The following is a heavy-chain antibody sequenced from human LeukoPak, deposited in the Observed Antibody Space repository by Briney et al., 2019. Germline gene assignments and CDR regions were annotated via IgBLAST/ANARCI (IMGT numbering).Heavy chain of an antibody. CDR3: AKPIVGATVTFDH. D-gene: IGHD1-26*01. J-gene: IGHJ4*02. CDR2: ISGGGDIT. V-gene: IGHV3-23*01. CDR1: GFTLSSYA. Sequence: WGSLRLSCVVSGFTLSSYAMSWVRQAPGKGLEWVSVISGGGDITNYADSVKGRFIISRDNSKNTLNLQMGSLRAEDTAVYYCAKPIVGATVTFDHWGQGTLVTVSS.